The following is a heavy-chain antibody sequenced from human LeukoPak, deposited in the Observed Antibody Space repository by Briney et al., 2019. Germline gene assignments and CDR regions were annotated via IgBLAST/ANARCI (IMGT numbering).Heavy chain of an antibody. Sequence: GGSLRLSCAASGFTFSSFSMNWVRQSPGKGLEWISSISSNNNYLHYADSVKGRFTISRDNAKNSLYLQMNSLRAEDTAVYYCAREGYYGMDVWGQGTTVTVSS. CDR2: ISSNNNYL. CDR3: AREGYYGMDV. CDR1: GFTFSSFS. V-gene: IGHV3-21*01. J-gene: IGHJ6*02.